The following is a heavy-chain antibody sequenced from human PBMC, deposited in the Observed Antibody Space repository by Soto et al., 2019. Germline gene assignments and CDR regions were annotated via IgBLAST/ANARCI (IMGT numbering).Heavy chain of an antibody. D-gene: IGHD1-7*01. Sequence: SETLSLTCAVSGGSISSSNWWSWVRQPPGKGLEWIGEIYHSGSTNYNPSLKSRVTISVDKSKNQFSLKLSSVTAADTAVYYCARGTKLELTPLIFDYWGQGTLVTVSS. V-gene: IGHV4-4*02. CDR1: GGSISSSNW. CDR3: ARGTKLELTPLIFDY. J-gene: IGHJ4*02. CDR2: IYHSGST.